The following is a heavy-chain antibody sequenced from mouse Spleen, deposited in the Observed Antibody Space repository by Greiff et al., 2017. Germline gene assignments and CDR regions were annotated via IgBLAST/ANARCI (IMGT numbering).Heavy chain of an antibody. CDR1: GFNIKDYY. CDR3: TTEGLGQDYFDY. Sequence: VQLQQSGAELVRPGASVKLSCTASGFNIKDYYMHWVKQRPEQGLEWIGRIDPEDGDTEYAPKFQGKATMTADTSSNTAYLQLSSLTSEDTAVYYCTTEGLGQDYFDYWGQGTTLTVSS. J-gene: IGHJ2*01. D-gene: IGHD4-1*01. CDR2: IDPEDGDT. V-gene: IGHV14-1*01.